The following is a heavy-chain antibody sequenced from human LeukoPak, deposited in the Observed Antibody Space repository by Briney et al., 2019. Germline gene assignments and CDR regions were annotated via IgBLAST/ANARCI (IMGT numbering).Heavy chain of an antibody. CDR2: IIPIFGTA. CDR3: ARAKIAAAGEWYFDL. V-gene: IGHV1-69*05. Sequence: SVKVSCKASGGTFSSYAISWVRQAPGQGLEWMGGIIPIFGTANYEQKFQGRVTITTDESTSTAYMELSSLRSEDTAVYYCARAKIAAAGEWYFDLWGRGTLVTVSS. J-gene: IGHJ2*01. CDR1: GGTFSSYA. D-gene: IGHD6-13*01.